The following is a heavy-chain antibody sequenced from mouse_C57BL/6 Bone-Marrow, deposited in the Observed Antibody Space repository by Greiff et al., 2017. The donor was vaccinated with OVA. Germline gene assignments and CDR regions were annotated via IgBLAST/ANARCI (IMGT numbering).Heavy chain of an antibody. Sequence: QVQLKQSGAELVRPGTSVKVSCKASGYAFTNYLIEWVKQRPGQGLEWIGVINPGSGGTNYNEKFKGKATLTADKSSSTAYMQRSGLTSEDSAVYICARNDGYSDYWGQGTTLTVSS. CDR1: GYAFTNYL. CDR2: INPGSGGT. J-gene: IGHJ2*01. V-gene: IGHV1-54*01. CDR3: ARNDGYSDY. D-gene: IGHD2-3*01.